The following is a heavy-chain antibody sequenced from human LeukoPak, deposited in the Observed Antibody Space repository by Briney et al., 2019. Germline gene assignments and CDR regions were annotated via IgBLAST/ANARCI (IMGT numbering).Heavy chain of an antibody. CDR2: IYYSWGM. CDR3: ARNVTAGFFDY. CDR1: GASITSDYF. Sequence: SETLSLTCAVYGASITSDYFWGWIRQPPGKGLEWIATIYYSWGMYFNPSLKSRVTVSLDASKNQFSLKMTSLTAADTAIYYCARNVTAGFFDYWGQGIMVTVSS. J-gene: IGHJ4*02. D-gene: IGHD1-1*01. V-gene: IGHV4-38-2*01.